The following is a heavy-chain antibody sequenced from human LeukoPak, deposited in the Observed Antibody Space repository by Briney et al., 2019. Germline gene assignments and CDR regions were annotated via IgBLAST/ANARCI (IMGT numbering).Heavy chain of an antibody. CDR2: ISSNGGST. CDR3: AAYNDYGDYC. V-gene: IGHV3-64*01. Sequence: GGSLRLSCAASGFTFSTHAMHWVRQARGKGLEYVSAISSNGGSTYYANSVMGRFTISKDNSKSTLYLQMGSLRAEDMAVYYGAAYNDYGDYCWGQGTLVTVSS. CDR1: GFTFSTHA. J-gene: IGHJ4*02. D-gene: IGHD4-17*01.